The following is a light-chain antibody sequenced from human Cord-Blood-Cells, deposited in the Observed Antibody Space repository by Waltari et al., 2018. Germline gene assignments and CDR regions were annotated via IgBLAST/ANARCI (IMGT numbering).Light chain of an antibody. CDR1: QSVSSN. Sequence: EIVMTQSPTTLSGSPGERATLSCRASQSVSSNLAWYQQKPGQAPRPLIYGASTRATGIPARFSGSGSGTEFTLTISSLQSEDFAVYYCQQYTNWPLITFGQGTRLEIK. V-gene: IGKV3-15*01. CDR2: GAS. J-gene: IGKJ5*01. CDR3: QQYTNWPLIT.